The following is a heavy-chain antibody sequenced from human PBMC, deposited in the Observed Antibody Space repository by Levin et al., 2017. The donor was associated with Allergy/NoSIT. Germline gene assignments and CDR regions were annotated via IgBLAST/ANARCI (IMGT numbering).Heavy chain of an antibody. J-gene: IGHJ6*02. CDR2: IHYSGTT. V-gene: IGHV4-59*11. CDR3: GRDRSIKNQDGDFWYYGMDV. D-gene: IGHD2-21*01. CDR1: GGSISGHH. Sequence: MAGGSLRLSCTVSGGSISGHHWSWIRQPPGKALEWIGNIHYSGTTKYNPSLKSRVTISVDTSKNQFSLKLSSVTAADTAVYYCGRDRSIKNQDGDFWYYGMDVWGQGTTVSVSS.